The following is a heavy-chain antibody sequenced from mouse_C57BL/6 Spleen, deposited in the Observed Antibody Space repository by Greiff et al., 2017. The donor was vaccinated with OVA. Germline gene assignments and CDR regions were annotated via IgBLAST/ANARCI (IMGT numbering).Heavy chain of an antibody. D-gene: IGHD2-1*01. J-gene: IGHJ4*01. V-gene: IGHV1-82*01. Sequence: QVQLQQSGPELVKPGASVKISCKASGYAFSSSWMNWVKQRPGKGLEWIGRIYPGDGDTNYNGKFKGKATLTADKSSSTAYMQLSSLTSEDSAVYFCATICYGKGMDYWGQGTSVTVSS. CDR3: ATICYGKGMDY. CDR1: GYAFSSSW. CDR2: IYPGDGDT.